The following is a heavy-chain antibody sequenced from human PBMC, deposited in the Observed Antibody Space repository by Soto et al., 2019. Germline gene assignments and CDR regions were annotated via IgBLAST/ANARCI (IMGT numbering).Heavy chain of an antibody. CDR3: ARHDYGDSYYYMDV. D-gene: IGHD4-17*01. J-gene: IGHJ6*03. CDR2: IYYSGST. Sequence: SETLSLTCTVSGGSISSYYWSWIRQPPGKGLEWIGYIYYSGSTNYNPSLKSRVTISVDTSKNQFSLKLSSVTAADTAVYYCARHDYGDSYYYMDVWGKGTTVTVSS. CDR1: GGSISSYY. V-gene: IGHV4-59*08.